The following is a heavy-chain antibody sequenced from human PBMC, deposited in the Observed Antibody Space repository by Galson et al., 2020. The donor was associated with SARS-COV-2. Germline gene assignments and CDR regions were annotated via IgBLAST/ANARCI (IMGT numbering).Heavy chain of an antibody. CDR2: IRHDESNK. V-gene: IGHV3-30*02. CDR3: AKDDGGNSDCFDY. J-gene: IGHJ4*02. CDR1: GFTFDSYG. D-gene: IGHD2-21*01. Sequence: GGSLRLSGAASGFTFDSYGMHWVRKAPGRGLEWVAFIRHDESNKQYADSVKGRFTNSRDASENMLYRQMNSLRTEDTAVYYCAKDDGGNSDCFDYWGQGTLVTVSS.